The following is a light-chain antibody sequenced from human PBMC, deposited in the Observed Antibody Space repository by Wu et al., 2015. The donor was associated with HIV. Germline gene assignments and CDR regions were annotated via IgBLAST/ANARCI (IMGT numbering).Light chain of an antibody. J-gene: IGKJ2*01. CDR1: ESVSGY. V-gene: IGKV3-20*01. CDR2: GAS. Sequence: VLTQSPGTLSLSPGERATLSCSVSESVSGYLAWYQQRPGQPPTLLIYGASYRAAGIPDRFSGSGSGTDFSLTIRRLEPEDFAVYYCQQYNSSPYNFGQGTKLEIK. CDR3: QQYNSSPYN.